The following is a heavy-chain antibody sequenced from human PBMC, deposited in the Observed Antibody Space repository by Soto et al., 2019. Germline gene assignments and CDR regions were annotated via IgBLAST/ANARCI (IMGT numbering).Heavy chain of an antibody. V-gene: IGHV3-66*01. CDR1: GFTFSSYA. CDR2: IYTGGST. Sequence: GGSLRLSCAASGFTFSSYAMSWVRQAPGKGLEWVSSIYTGGSTFYADTVKGRFTISRDNSKNTLYLQMNSLRAEDTAVYYCARDGPGSGSYFYFDYWGQRTLVTVSS. CDR3: ARDGPGSGSYFYFDY. J-gene: IGHJ4*01. D-gene: IGHD1-26*01.